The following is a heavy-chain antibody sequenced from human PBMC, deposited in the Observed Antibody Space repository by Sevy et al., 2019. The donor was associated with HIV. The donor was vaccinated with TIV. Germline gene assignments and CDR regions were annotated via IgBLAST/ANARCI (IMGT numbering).Heavy chain of an antibody. V-gene: IGHV1-8*01. Sequence: ASVKVSCRASGYTFTSYDIHWVRQTTGQGLEWMGWMGPNSGNTGYAQKFQGRVTMTRDTSKGTAYMELSSLRSDDTAVYYCVRILSTSYYNYHALDVWGQGTTVTASS. D-gene: IGHD2-2*01. CDR3: VRILSTSYYNYHALDV. CDR2: MGPNSGNT. J-gene: IGHJ6*02. CDR1: GYTFTSYD.